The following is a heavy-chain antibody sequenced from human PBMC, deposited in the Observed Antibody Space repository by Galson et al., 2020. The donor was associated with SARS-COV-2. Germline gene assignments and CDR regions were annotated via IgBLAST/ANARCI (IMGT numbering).Heavy chain of an antibody. Sequence: GGSLRLSCAASGFTFMYSAMNWVRQAPGKGLEWVSLISGSGGASYYAASVKGRFALSRDNSKNTLYLQMNSLRAEDTALYYCAKDHNYGTGVFDYWGQGTLVTVSS. CDR3: AKDHNYGTGVFDY. CDR1: GFTFMYSA. J-gene: IGHJ4*02. CDR2: ISGSGGAS. D-gene: IGHD3-16*01. V-gene: IGHV3-23*01.